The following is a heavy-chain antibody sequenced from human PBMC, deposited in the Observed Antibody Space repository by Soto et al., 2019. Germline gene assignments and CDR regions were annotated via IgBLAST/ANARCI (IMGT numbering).Heavy chain of an antibody. D-gene: IGHD6-25*01. CDR3: GTGVRGPPTAA. V-gene: IGHV3-7*01. CDR1: GFTFSSLW. Sequence: EVQLVESGGGLVQPGGSLRLSCAASGFTFSSLWMSWVRQTPGKRLERVAHISLDGSDKYYVGSVKGRITISRDNAKNSLYLQMNSLGAEDTAVFYCGTGVRGPPTAAWGQGTLVTVSS. CDR2: ISLDGSDK. J-gene: IGHJ4*02.